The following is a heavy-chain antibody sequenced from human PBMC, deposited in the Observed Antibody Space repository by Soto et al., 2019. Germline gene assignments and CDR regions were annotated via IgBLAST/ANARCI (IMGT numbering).Heavy chain of an antibody. CDR3: ARMGYDSSGSPSNWFDP. J-gene: IGHJ5*02. V-gene: IGHV4-61*05. CDR2: IHYSGYT. CDR1: GGSISSSSYY. D-gene: IGHD3-22*01. Sequence: SETLSLTCTVSGGSISSSSYYWGWIRQPPGKGLEWIGYIHYSGYTKYNPSLKSRVTISIDTSKKHFALKLSSVTAADTAVYYCARMGYDSSGSPSNWFDPWGQGTLVTVSS.